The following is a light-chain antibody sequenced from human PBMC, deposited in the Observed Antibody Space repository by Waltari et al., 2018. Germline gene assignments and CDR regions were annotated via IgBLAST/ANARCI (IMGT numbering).Light chain of an antibody. J-gene: IGLJ3*02. CDR2: VTRDGSH. V-gene: IGLV4-69*01. Sequence: QLVVTQSPSASASLGASVKLTCTLSSGHRSNVIAWLQQQPEKGPRYLMKVTRDGSHSRGDEIPDRFSGSSSGAERYLTISSLQAEDEADYYCPNGGHGTWVFGGGTKLTVL. CDR3: PNGGHGTWV. CDR1: SGHRSNV.